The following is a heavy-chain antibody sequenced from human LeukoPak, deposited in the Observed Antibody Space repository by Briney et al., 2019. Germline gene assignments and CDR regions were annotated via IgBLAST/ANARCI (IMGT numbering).Heavy chain of an antibody. J-gene: IGHJ4*02. CDR1: GFTFSRYW. Sequence: GGSLRLSCAASGFTFSRYWMHWVRQAPGKGLVWVSRINNDGSSTTYADSVKGRFTISRDNPKNTLSLQMNSLSAEDTAVYYCARTWWQWLADIDYWGQGTLVTVSS. CDR2: INNDGSST. CDR3: ARTWWQWLADIDY. V-gene: IGHV3-74*01. D-gene: IGHD6-19*01.